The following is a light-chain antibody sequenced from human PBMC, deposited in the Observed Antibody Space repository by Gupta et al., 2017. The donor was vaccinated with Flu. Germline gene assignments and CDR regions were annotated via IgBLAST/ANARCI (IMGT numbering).Light chain of an antibody. Sequence: QSALTQSASVSESPGQSINISCTGTSSDVGGYNYVSWYQQHPGNAPKLIIYEVTNRPSGVSNRFSGSKSGNTASLTIXGXQADDEXDYYCGSYASSSTTYVFGTGTRATVL. CDR2: EVT. CDR1: SSDVGGYNY. CDR3: GSYASSSTTYV. V-gene: IGLV2-14*01. J-gene: IGLJ1*01.